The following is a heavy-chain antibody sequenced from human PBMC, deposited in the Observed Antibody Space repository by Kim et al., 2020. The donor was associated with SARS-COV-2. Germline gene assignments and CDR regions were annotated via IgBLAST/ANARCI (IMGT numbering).Heavy chain of an antibody. Sequence: TNYNPRLKSRVTMSVDTSNNQFSLKLTSVTAEDTGMFFCARRSVAGAGWFDSWGPGVLVTVSS. CDR3: ARRSVAGAGWFDS. V-gene: IGHV4-4*07. CDR2: T. D-gene: IGHD6-19*01. J-gene: IGHJ5*01.